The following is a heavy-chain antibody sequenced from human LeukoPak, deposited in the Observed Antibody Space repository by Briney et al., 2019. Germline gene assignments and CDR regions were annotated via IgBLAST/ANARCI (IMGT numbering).Heavy chain of an antibody. CDR2: IKQERSEK. CDR3: AGCSTVTTYYYSYYMDI. Sequence: PGRSLRLSCAAFRFPFIISWMSGARLAPGEWMAGMASIKQERSEKYYVDSAKGRFTISRDNAQNSLYLQMNSLRAEDTAVYYCAGCSTVTTYYYSYYMDIWGKGTTVTVSS. J-gene: IGHJ6*03. D-gene: IGHD4-17*01. CDR1: RFPFIISW. V-gene: IGHV3-7*01.